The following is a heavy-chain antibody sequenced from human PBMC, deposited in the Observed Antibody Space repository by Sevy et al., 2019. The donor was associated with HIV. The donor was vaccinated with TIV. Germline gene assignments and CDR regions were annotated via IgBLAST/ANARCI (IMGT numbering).Heavy chain of an antibody. V-gene: IGHV1-46*01. J-gene: IGHJ4*02. D-gene: IGHD5-12*01. CDR1: GYAFTSYY. CDR2: INPSGGST. CDR3: ARSVDIVATIGGGAYYFDY. Sequence: ASVKVSCKSSGYAFTSYYMHWVRQAPGQGLEWMAIINPSGGSTSYTQQFQGRDTMTRDTSTSTVYMELSSLRSEDTAVYYCARSVDIVATIGGGAYYFDYWGQGTLVTVSS.